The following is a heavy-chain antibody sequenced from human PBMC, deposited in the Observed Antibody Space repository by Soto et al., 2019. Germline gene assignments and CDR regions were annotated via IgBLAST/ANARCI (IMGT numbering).Heavy chain of an antibody. Sequence: QVQLQESGPGLVKPSQTLSLTCTVSGASMSSGGYYWTWIRQSPGKGLEWIGYIYYNGSTYYNPSRESRVAISLDTSRSQFSLNLHAVNAADTAIYSCARERNNNSFDPWGQGTLVTVSS. CDR2: IYYNGST. CDR3: ARERNNNSFDP. CDR1: GASMSSGGYY. V-gene: IGHV4-31*03. J-gene: IGHJ5*02. D-gene: IGHD4-4*01.